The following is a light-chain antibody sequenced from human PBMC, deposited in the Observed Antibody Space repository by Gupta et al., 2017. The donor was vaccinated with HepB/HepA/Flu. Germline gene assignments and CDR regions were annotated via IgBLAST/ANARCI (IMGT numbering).Light chain of an antibody. Sequence: EIVLTQSPATLSLSPGERATLSCRASQSLSRFLAWYQQKPGQAPRLLIYDASNRATGIPARFRGSGSGTDFTLTISSLEPEDFAVYYCQQRSNGPLTFGGGTKVEIK. CDR1: QSLSRF. J-gene: IGKJ4*01. CDR3: QQRSNGPLT. CDR2: DAS. V-gene: IGKV3-11*01.